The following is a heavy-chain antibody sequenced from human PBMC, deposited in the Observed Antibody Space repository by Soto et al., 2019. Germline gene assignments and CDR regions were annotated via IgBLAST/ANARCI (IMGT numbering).Heavy chain of an antibody. CDR1: GGSISSGGYY. J-gene: IGHJ4*02. CDR2: IYYSGST. V-gene: IGHV4-31*03. CDR3: AREYGSGSYYTIAY. D-gene: IGHD3-10*01. Sequence: SETLSLSCTVSGGSISSGGYYWSWIRQHPGKGLEWIGYIYYSGSTYYNPSLKSRVTISVDTSKNQFSLKLSSVTAADTAVYYCAREYGSGSYYTIAYWGQGTLVTVSS.